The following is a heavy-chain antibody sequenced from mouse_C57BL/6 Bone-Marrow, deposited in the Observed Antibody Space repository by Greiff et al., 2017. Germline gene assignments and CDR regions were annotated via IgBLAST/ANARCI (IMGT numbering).Heavy chain of an antibody. V-gene: IGHV1-59*01. Sequence: QVQLQQPGAELVRPGTSVKLSCKASGYTFTSYWMHWVKQRPGQGLEWIGVIDPSDSYTNYNQKFKGKATLTVDTSSSTAYMQLSSLTSEDSAVYDCARWDYLSYWYFDVWGTGTTVTVSS. J-gene: IGHJ1*03. D-gene: IGHD2-4*01. CDR1: GYTFTSYW. CDR3: ARWDYLSYWYFDV. CDR2: IDPSDSYT.